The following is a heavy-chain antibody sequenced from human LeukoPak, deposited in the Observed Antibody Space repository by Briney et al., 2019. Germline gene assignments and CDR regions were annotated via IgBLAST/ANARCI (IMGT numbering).Heavy chain of an antibody. J-gene: IGHJ6*02. Sequence: GGSLRLSCAASGFTFSSYAMSWVRQAPGKGRSGFSPISGSGGSTYYADSVKGRFTISRDNSKNTLYLQMNSLRAEDTAVYYCASHMPSYYYYGMDVWGQGTTVTVSS. CDR3: ASHMPSYYYYGMDV. CDR1: GFTFSSYA. V-gene: IGHV3-23*01. CDR2: ISGSGGST. D-gene: IGHD2-2*01.